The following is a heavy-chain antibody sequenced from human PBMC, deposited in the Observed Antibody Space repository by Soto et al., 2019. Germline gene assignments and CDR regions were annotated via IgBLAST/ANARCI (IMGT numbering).Heavy chain of an antibody. CDR3: VKDESINWYSGHFRH. CDR2: INWNSGSI. J-gene: IGHJ1*01. Sequence: GGSLRLSCVASGFTFDDYAMHWVRQVPGKGLEWVSGINWNSGSIGYGDSVKGRFAISRDNAKNSLHLQMNSLSAEDTAFYYCVKDESINWYSGHFRHWGQGTLVTVSS. V-gene: IGHV3-9*01. D-gene: IGHD6-13*01. CDR1: GFTFDDYA.